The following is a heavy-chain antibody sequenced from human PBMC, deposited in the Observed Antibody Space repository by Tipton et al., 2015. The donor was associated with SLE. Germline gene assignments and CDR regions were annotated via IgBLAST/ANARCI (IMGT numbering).Heavy chain of an antibody. CDR3: AKGPEWLSY. D-gene: IGHD3-3*01. J-gene: IGHJ4*02. Sequence: RSLRLSCAASGFNFYNYAMNWVRQAPGKGLEWVSGINWSNNSMSYADSVKGRFTISRDNAKNSLYLQMDSLRAEDTAFYYCAKGPEWLSYWGQGTLVTVSS. V-gene: IGHV3-9*01. CDR2: INWSNNSM. CDR1: GFNFYNYA.